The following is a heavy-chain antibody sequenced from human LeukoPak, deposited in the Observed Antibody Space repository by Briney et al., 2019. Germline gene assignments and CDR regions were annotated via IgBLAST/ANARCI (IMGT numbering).Heavy chain of an antibody. CDR1: GGTFSSYA. Sequence: SVKVSCKASGGTFSSYAISWVRQAPGQGLEWMGRIIPIFGIANYAQKFQGRVTITADKSTSTAYMELSSLRSEDTAVYYCARGNTRDYYDSSGYYRAGDAFDIWGQGTMVTVSS. CDR3: ARGNTRDYYDSSGYYRAGDAFDI. D-gene: IGHD3-22*01. V-gene: IGHV1-69*04. J-gene: IGHJ3*02. CDR2: IIPIFGIA.